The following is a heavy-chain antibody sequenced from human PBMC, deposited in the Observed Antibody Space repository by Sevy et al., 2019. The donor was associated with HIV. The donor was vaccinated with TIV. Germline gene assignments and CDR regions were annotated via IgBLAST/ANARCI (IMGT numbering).Heavy chain of an antibody. CDR2: IYYSGST. D-gene: IGHD6-13*01. V-gene: IGHV4-39*01. Sequence: SDTLSLTCTVSGGAISSSSYCWGWIRQPPGKGLEWIGSIYYSGSTSYNPSLKSRVTISVDTSKNQFSLKLSSVTAADTAVYYCARQGEQQLVRLYFQHWGQGTLVTVSS. CDR1: GGAISSSSYC. CDR3: ARQGEQQLVRLYFQH. J-gene: IGHJ1*01.